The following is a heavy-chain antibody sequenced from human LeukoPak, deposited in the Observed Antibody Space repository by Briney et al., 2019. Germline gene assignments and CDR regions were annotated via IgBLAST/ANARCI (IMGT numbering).Heavy chain of an antibody. J-gene: IGHJ3*02. CDR2: LSRIGGTT. V-gene: IGHV3-48*04. D-gene: IGHD6-13*01. Sequence: GGSLRLSRAAAGFSLSSYSMNWGSEAPGEGLEWLSYLSRIGGTTLYADSVKGRVTISRDNAKNSLYLQMNNLRVEDTALYYCAREPPTADDAFDIWGQGTMVTVSS. CDR1: GFSLSSYS. CDR3: AREPPTADDAFDI.